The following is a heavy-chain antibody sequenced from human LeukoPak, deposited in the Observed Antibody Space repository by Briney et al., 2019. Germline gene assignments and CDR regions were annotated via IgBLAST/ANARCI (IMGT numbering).Heavy chain of an antibody. D-gene: IGHD3-22*01. CDR3: ARDTGESYHDSREFDY. CDR1: GFTFSSYG. V-gene: IGHV3-33*01. J-gene: IGHJ4*02. CDR2: IWYDGSNK. Sequence: GRSLRLSCAASGFTFSSYGMHWVRQAPGKGLEWVAVIWYDGSNKYYADSVKGRFTISRDNSKNTLYLQMNSLRAEDTAVYYCARDTGESYHDSREFDYWGQGTLVTVSS.